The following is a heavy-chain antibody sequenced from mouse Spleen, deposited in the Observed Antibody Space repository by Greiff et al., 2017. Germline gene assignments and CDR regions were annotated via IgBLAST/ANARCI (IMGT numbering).Heavy chain of an antibody. V-gene: IGHV5-9*01. CDR1: GFTFSSYA. J-gene: IGHJ2*01. D-gene: IGHD2-4*01. CDR3: ARPLYYDYDEGGYFDY. CDR2: ISSGGGNT. Sequence: EVMLVESGGGLVKLGGSLKLSCAASGFTFSSYAMSWVRQTPEKRLEWVATISSGGGNTYYPDSVKGRFTISRDNAKNTLYLQMSSLKSEDTAMYYCARPLYYDYDEGGYFDYWGQGTTLTVSS.